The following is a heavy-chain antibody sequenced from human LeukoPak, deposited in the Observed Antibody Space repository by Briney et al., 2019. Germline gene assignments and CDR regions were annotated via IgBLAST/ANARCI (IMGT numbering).Heavy chain of an antibody. CDR2: FYNNKYT. Sequence: SETLSLTCTVDSESMDSYYWNWVRQPPGKGLEWIGRFYNNKYTEYNPSLQSRVSISVDTSKSQFSLNLISVTAADTAVYYCARRVSLYAGFDIWGPGTMVTVSS. J-gene: IGHJ3*02. CDR3: ARRVSLYAGFDI. D-gene: IGHD3-16*02. V-gene: IGHV4-59*08. CDR1: SESMDSYY.